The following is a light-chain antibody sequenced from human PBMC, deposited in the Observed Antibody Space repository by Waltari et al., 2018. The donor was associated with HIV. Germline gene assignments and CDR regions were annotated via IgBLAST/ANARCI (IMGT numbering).Light chain of an antibody. J-gene: IGLJ1*01. V-gene: IGLV2-23*02. CDR1: SSHVGSDAL. CDR3: CSCPRSGIRYV. CDR2: EVT. Sequence: QSSLTQPASVSGSPGQSITISCTGTSSHVGSDALFSWYQQHPGEAPKLIIYEVTKRPSGVSNRFSGSKSGNTASLTISGLQAEDEADYYCCSCPRSGIRYVFGTGTKVTVL.